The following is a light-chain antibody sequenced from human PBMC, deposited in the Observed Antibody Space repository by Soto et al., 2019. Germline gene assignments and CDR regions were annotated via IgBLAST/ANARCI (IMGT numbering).Light chain of an antibody. J-gene: IGLJ1*01. CDR1: SSDLAIYNY. CDR3: SSYTSSSTYV. Sequence: QAVLTQPASGSGSPGQSITISCTGTSSDLAIYNYVSWYQQQPGKAPKLMIYEDTNRPSGVSSRFSGSKSGNTASLTISGLQAEDEADYYCSSYTSSSTYVFGTGTKVTVL. CDR2: EDT. V-gene: IGLV2-14*01.